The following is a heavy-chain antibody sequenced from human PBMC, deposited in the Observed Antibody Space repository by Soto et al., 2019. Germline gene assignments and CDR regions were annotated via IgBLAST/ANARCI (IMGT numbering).Heavy chain of an antibody. Sequence: SETLSLTCTVSGGAISSYYWSWIRQPPGKGLEWIGYIYYSGSTNYNPSLKSRVTISVDTSKNQFSLKLSSVTAADTAVYYCARDISPDYSTLGWFDPWGQGTLVTVSS. J-gene: IGHJ5*02. CDR3: ARDISPDYSTLGWFDP. V-gene: IGHV4-59*01. CDR1: GGAISSYY. D-gene: IGHD4-4*01. CDR2: IYYSGST.